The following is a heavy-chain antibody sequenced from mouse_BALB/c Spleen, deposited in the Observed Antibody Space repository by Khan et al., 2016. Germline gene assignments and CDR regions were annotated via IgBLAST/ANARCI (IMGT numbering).Heavy chain of an antibody. CDR2: ISYSGST. CDR3: ARAGYYVGYYFDY. V-gene: IGHV3-2*02. CDR1: GYSITSDYA. J-gene: IGHJ2*01. Sequence: EVQLQESGPGLVKPSQSLSLTCTVTGYSITSDYAWNWIRQFPGNKVEWMGYISYSGSTSYNPSLKSRISITRDTSKNQFFLQLNSVTTEDTATYYCARAGYYVGYYFDYWGQGTTLTVSS. D-gene: IGHD2-3*01.